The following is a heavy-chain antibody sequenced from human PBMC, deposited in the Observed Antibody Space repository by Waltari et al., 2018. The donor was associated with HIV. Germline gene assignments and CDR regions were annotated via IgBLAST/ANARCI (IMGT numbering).Heavy chain of an antibody. V-gene: IGHV1-69*12. CDR3: ATTGIWGTDA. CDR2: VIPISNTP. J-gene: IGHJ6*02. D-gene: IGHD3-16*01. Sequence: QVHVVQSGAAVKTPGSSVRVSCKTSGANFSRSAISWVRQAPGQGIVWVGGVIPISNTPYVLEDLRVRVRIYVDLSTDTVYLDMHSLRSADTAVYFCATTGIWGTDAWGQGTPVIVS. CDR1: GANFSRSA.